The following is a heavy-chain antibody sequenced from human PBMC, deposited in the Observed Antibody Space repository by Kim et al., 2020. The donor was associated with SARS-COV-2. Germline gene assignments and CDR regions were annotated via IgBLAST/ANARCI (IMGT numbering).Heavy chain of an antibody. D-gene: IGHD7-27*01. V-gene: IGHV4-34*01. CDR3: AREVLGFRSWFDP. CDR1: GGSFSGYY. CDR2: INHSGST. Sequence: SETLSLTCAVYGGSFSGYYWSWIRQPPGKGLEWIGEINHSGSTNYNPSLKSRVTISVDTSKNQFSLKLSSVTAADTAVYYCAREVLGFRSWFDPWGQGTLVTVSS. J-gene: IGHJ5*02.